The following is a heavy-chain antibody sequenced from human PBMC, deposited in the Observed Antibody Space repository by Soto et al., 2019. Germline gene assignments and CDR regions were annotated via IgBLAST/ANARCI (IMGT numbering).Heavy chain of an antibody. J-gene: IGHJ6*02. CDR1: GGTFSSYA. D-gene: IGHD2-2*01. CDR2: IIPIFGTA. CDR3: ARDDTNYLKDIVVVPAAKGMDV. V-gene: IGHV1-69*13. Sequence: SVKVSCKASGGTFSSYAISWVRQAPGQGLEWMGGIIPIFGTANYAQKFQGRVTIAADESTSTAYMELSSLRSEDTAVYYCARDDTNYLKDIVVVPAAKGMDVWGQGTTVTVSS.